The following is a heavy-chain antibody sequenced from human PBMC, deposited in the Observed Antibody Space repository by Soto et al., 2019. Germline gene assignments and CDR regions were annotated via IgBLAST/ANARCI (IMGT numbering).Heavy chain of an antibody. CDR2: IIPIFGTP. D-gene: IGHD3-9*01. J-gene: IGHJ4*02. V-gene: IGHV1-69*12. Sequence: QVQLVQSGAEVKKPGSSVKVSCKASGGAFSSYSITWVRQAPGQGLEWMGGIIPIFGTPNYAQKLQGRVTITADESTSTAYMELSSLRSEDTAVYYCARDGGRHHHDVTGYYFDDWGQGTLVTVSS. CDR3: ARDGGRHHHDVTGYYFDD. CDR1: GGAFSSYS.